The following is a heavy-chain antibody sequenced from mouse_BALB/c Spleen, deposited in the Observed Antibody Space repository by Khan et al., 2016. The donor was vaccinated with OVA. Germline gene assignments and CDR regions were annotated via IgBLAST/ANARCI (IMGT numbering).Heavy chain of an antibody. Sequence: VQLQESGAELAKPGASVKMSCKASGYTFINYWILWVKQRPGQGLEWIGYINPSTGYTEYNQNFKDKATLTEDKSSSTAYMHLGSLTSEDSAVYYCARRGLRWDFDYWGQGTTLTVSS. J-gene: IGHJ2*01. CDR2: INPSTGYT. CDR3: ARRGLRWDFDY. V-gene: IGHV1-7*01. CDR1: GYTFINYW. D-gene: IGHD1-1*01.